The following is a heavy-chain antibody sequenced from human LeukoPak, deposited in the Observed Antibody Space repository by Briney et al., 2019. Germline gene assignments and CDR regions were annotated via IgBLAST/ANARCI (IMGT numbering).Heavy chain of an antibody. CDR1: GFTFDDYA. CDR2: ISWNSGSI. Sequence: PGRSLRLSCAASGFTFDDYAMHWVRQAPGKGLEWVSGISWNSGSIGYADSVKGRFTISRDNAKNSLYLQMNSLRAEDTALYYCAKEKRSSPDYDFWSGGGGAFDIWGQGTMVTVSS. D-gene: IGHD3-3*01. CDR3: AKEKRSSPDYDFWSGGGGAFDI. V-gene: IGHV3-9*01. J-gene: IGHJ3*02.